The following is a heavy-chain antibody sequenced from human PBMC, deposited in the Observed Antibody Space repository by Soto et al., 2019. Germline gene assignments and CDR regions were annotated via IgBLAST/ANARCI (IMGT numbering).Heavy chain of an antibody. CDR3: APYGSGIYYISRDQY. Sequence: QVQLQQWGAGLLKPSETLSLTCAVYGGSFSGYCWSWIRQSPGKGLEWIGEIDHNGHTNYNPSLKSRVTISVYKSKNQFSLRLSSTTAADTATYYCAPYGSGIYYISRDQYWGQGTLVTVSS. CDR1: GGSFSGYC. V-gene: IGHV4-34*01. D-gene: IGHD3-10*01. CDR2: IDHNGHT. J-gene: IGHJ4*02.